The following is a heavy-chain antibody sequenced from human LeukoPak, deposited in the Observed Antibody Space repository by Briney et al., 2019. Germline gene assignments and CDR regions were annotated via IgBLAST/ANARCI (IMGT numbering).Heavy chain of an antibody. CDR2: INPNSGGT. Sequence: ASVKVSCKASGYTFTGYYMHWVRQAPGQGLEWMGWINPNSGGTNYAQKFQGGVTMTRDTSISTAYMELSRLRSDDTAVYYCARGSLWFGDHDDYWGQRTLVTVSS. CDR3: ARGSLWFGDHDDY. D-gene: IGHD3-10*01. CDR1: GYTFTGYY. J-gene: IGHJ4*02. V-gene: IGHV1-2*02.